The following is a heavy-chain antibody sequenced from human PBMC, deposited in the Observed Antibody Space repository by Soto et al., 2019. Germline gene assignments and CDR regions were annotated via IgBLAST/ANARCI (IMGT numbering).Heavy chain of an antibody. CDR3: ARGGAARPDY. CDR1: GFTFSSYG. V-gene: IGHV3-48*02. CDR2: ISSGRVTT. D-gene: IGHD2-15*01. J-gene: IGHJ4*02. Sequence: EVQLVESGGGLVQPGGSLRLSCAASGFTFSSYGMNWVRQAPGKGLEWVSYISSGRVTTNYADSVKGRFTISRDNAKNSLYLQLNSLRDDDTAVYYCARGGAARPDYWGQGTLVIVSS.